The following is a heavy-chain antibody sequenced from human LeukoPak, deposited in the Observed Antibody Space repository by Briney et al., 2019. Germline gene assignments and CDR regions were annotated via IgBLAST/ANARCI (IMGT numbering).Heavy chain of an antibody. J-gene: IGHJ4*02. CDR3: ARPRGCGSSRCNNFDY. CDR2: ISSSGSTI. V-gene: IGHV3-48*03. D-gene: IGHD2-2*01. CDR1: GFTFSSYE. Sequence: GGSLRLSCAASGFTFSSYEMNWVRQAPGKGLEWVSYISSSGSTIYYADSVKGRFTISRDNGKNSLYLQMNRLRAEDTAVYYCARPRGCGSSRCNNFDYWGQGTLVTVSS.